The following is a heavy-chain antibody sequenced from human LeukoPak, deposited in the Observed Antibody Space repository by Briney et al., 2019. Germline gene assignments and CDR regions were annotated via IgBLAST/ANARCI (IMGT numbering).Heavy chain of an antibody. D-gene: IGHD1-26*01. CDR3: ARGSDSGSSPSYFDS. CDR2: ISSSSTYI. CDR1: GFTFSSYT. J-gene: IGHJ4*02. V-gene: IGHV3-21*01. Sequence: PGGSLRLSCAASGFTFSSYTMNWVRGAPGKGLEWVSSISSSSTYIHYADSVKGRFTISRDDAKDSLYLQLNSLRDEDTALYYCARGSDSGSSPSYFDSWGQGTLATVSS.